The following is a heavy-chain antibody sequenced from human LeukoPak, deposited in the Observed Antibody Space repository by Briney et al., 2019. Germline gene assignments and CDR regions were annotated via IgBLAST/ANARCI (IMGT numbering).Heavy chain of an antibody. Sequence: ASVKVSCKASGYTFTSYYMHWVRQAPGQGLEWMGIINPSGGSTSYAQKVQGRVTMTRDTSTSTVYMELSSLRSEDTAVYYCARAEAAAGRVAAPYTNHFDYWGQGTLVTVSS. D-gene: IGHD6-13*01. V-gene: IGHV1-46*01. CDR2: INPSGGST. J-gene: IGHJ4*02. CDR3: ARAEAAAGRVAAPYTNHFDY. CDR1: GYTFTSYY.